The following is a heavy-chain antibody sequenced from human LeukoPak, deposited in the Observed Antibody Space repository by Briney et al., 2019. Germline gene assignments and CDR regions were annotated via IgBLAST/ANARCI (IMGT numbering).Heavy chain of an antibody. Sequence: AGRSLRLSCAASKFTFSTYTMHWVRQAPGKGLEWVTTVSSDGTNKYYADSLKGRFTVSRDNSRNTLYLQMNSLRAEDTAVYYCAKRGAEVGTTIAPGDYWGQGSLVTVSS. CDR1: KFTFSTYT. V-gene: IGHV3-30*04. D-gene: IGHD1-26*01. CDR3: AKRGAEVGTTIAPGDY. J-gene: IGHJ4*02. CDR2: VSSDGTNK.